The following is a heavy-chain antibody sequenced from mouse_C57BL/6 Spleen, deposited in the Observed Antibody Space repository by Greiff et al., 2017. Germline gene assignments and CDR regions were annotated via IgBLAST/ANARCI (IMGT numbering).Heavy chain of an antibody. Sequence: VQLQQSGAELVRPGASVTLSCKASGYTFTDYEMHWVKQTPVHGLEWIGAIDPETGGTAYNQKFKGKAILTADKSTSAAYMEIRSLTSEDSAVYYCTRIYDGYYVGAKDYWGQGTSVTVSS. J-gene: IGHJ4*01. D-gene: IGHD2-3*01. CDR3: TRIYDGYYVGAKDY. V-gene: IGHV1-15*01. CDR1: GYTFTDYE. CDR2: IDPETGGT.